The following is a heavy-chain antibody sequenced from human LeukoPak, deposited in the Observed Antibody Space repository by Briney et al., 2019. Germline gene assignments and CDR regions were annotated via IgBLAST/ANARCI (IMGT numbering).Heavy chain of an antibody. Sequence: GGSLRLSCAASGFTFSSYAMHWVRQAPGKGLEWVAVISYDGSNKYYADSVKGRFTISRDNSKNTLYLQMNSLRAEDTAVYYCAREYKTVDRNSFDYWGQGTLVTVSS. V-gene: IGHV3-30*04. CDR1: GFTFSSYA. D-gene: IGHD1-14*01. J-gene: IGHJ4*02. CDR3: AREYKTVDRNSFDY. CDR2: ISYDGSNK.